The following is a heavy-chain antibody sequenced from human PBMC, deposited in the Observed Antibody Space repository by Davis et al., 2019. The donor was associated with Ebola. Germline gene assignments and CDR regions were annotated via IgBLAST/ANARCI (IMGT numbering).Heavy chain of an antibody. CDR2: IWYDGSNK. V-gene: IGHV3-33*08. J-gene: IGHJ6*02. Sequence: GGSLRLSCAASGFTFSSYGMHWVRQAPGKGLEWVAVIWYDGSNKYYADSVKGRFTISRDNSKNTLYLQMNSLRAEDTAVYYCARDGGYCTNGVCPRDGMDVWGQGTTVTVSS. D-gene: IGHD2-8*01. CDR3: ARDGGYCTNGVCPRDGMDV. CDR1: GFTFSSYG.